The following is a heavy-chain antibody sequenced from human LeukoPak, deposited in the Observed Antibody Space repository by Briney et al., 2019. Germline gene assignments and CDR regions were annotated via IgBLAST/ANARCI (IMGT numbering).Heavy chain of an antibody. CDR1: GFTFSGFS. V-gene: IGHV3-7*03. CDR2: IKQDGSER. CDR3: ARSHLGPYYYDSSGYYRYYFDY. Sequence: GGSLRLSCAASGFTFSGFSMSWVRQSPTKGLEWVANIKQDGSERYYVDSVKGRFSISRDNAKNSLYLQMNSLRAEDTAVYYCARSHLGPYYYDSSGYYRYYFDYWGQGTLVTVSS. J-gene: IGHJ4*02. D-gene: IGHD3-22*01.